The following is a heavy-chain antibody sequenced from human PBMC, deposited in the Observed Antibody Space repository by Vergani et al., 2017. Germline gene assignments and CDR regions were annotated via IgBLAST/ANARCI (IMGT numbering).Heavy chain of an antibody. J-gene: IGHJ4*02. Sequence: QVQLVQSGAEVKKPGASVKVSCKASGYTFTSYYMHWVRQAPGQGLEWMGIINPSGGSTSYAQKFQGRVTMTRDTSTSTVYMELSSLRSEDTAMYYCRMVYGALDYWGQGTLVTVSS. CDR3: RMVYGALDY. CDR1: GYTFTSYY. V-gene: IGHV1-46*01. CDR2: INPSGGST. D-gene: IGHD2-8*01.